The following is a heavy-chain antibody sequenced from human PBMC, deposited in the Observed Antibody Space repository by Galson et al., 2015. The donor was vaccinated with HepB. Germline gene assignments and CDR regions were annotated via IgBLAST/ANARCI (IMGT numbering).Heavy chain of an antibody. CDR3: ATWVLRFLEWSYFDY. D-gene: IGHD3-3*01. V-gene: IGHV1-24*01. Sequence: SVKVSCKVSGYTLTELSMHWVRQAPGKGLEWMGGFDPEDGETIYAQKFQGRVTMTEDTSTDTAYMELSSLRSEDTAVYYCATWVLRFLEWSYFDYWGQGTLVTVSS. CDR1: GYTLTELS. J-gene: IGHJ4*02. CDR2: FDPEDGET.